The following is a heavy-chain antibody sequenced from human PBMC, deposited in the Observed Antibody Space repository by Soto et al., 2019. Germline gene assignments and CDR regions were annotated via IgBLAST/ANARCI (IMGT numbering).Heavy chain of an antibody. Sequence: ASVKVSCKASGYSFTSSHFNWVRQATGQWLEWIGWMNPHSGDTGFAQRFQGRVTMTRNTAINSAYMELRSLRSQDTAVYYCARGSPGPVGRWGQGTRGTVSS. V-gene: IGHV1-8*01. CDR3: ARGSPGPVGR. CDR2: MNPHSGDT. J-gene: IGHJ4*02. D-gene: IGHD1-26*01. CDR1: GYSFTSSH.